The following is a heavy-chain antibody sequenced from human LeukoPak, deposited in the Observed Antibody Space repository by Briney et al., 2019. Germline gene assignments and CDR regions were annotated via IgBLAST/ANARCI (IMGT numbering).Heavy chain of an antibody. CDR2: IIPIFGTA. CDR3: ARAPCSGGSCYRFDY. CDR1: GGTFSSYA. D-gene: IGHD2-15*01. J-gene: IGHJ4*02. V-gene: IGHV1-69*05. Sequence: SVKVSCKGSGGTFSSYAISWVRQAPGQRLEWMGRIIPIFGTANYAQKFQGRVTITTDESTSTAYMELSSLRSEDTAVYYCARAPCSGGSCYRFDYWGQGTLVTVSS.